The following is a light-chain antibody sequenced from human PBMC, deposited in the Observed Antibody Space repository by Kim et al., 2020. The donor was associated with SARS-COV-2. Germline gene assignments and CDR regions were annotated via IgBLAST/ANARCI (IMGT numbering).Light chain of an antibody. CDR1: QSVLYSSNNKST. CDR2: WSS. Sequence: DIVMTQSPDSLAVSLGERATINCKSSQSVLYSSNNKSTLVWYQQKPGQPPRLLIRWSSDRESGVPDRFSGSGPGTDFTLTISSLQAEDVAIYYCKQYHEVPLTFGQGTKLEI. J-gene: IGKJ2*01. V-gene: IGKV4-1*01. CDR3: KQYHEVPLT.